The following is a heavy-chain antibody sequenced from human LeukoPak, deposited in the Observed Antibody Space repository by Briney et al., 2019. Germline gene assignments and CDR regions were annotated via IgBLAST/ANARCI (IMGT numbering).Heavy chain of an antibody. CDR3: CGSGLRLLEWSHGRYYYMDV. Sequence: GGSLRLSCAASRFTFSSYAMSWVRQAPGKGLEWVSGINTSGGSTYYADSVKGRFTISRDNSKSTLYLQMNSLRAEDTAVYYCCGSGLRLLEWSHGRYYYMDVWGKGTTVTVSS. V-gene: IGHV3-23*01. D-gene: IGHD3-3*01. CDR2: INTSGGST. CDR1: RFTFSSYA. J-gene: IGHJ6*03.